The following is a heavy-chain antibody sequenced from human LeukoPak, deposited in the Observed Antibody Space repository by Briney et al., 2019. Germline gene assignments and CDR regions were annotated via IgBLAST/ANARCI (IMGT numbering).Heavy chain of an antibody. V-gene: IGHV3-23*01. Sequence: EGSLRLSCAASGFTFSSYAVSWVRQAPGKGLEWVSTISGSGGSTYYADSVKGRFTLSRDNSKNTLDLQMNSLRAEDTAIYYCAKGHSSGYYFLFHYWGQGTLVTVSS. CDR3: AKGHSSGYYFLFHY. CDR1: GFTFSSYA. J-gene: IGHJ4*02. CDR2: ISGSGGST. D-gene: IGHD3-22*01.